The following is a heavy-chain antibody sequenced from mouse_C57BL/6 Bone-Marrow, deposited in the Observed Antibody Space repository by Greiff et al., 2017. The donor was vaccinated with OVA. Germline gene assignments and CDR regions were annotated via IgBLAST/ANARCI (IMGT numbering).Heavy chain of an antibody. V-gene: IGHV1-9*01. D-gene: IGHD1-1*01. J-gene: IGHJ2*01. CDR2: ILPASGGT. CDR1: GYTFTGYW. CDR3: ARGAAVVDKED. Sequence: VQLQQSGAELMKPGASVKLSCKASGYTFTGYWIEWVKQRPGHGLEWIGEILPASGGTTYNEKVKGKATFDADTSTNTAYMQLSSLTTEDSAIYYCARGAAVVDKEDWGKGTTRTVSS.